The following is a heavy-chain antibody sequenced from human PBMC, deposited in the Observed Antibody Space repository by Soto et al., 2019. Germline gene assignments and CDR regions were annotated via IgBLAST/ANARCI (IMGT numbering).Heavy chain of an antibody. D-gene: IGHD1-1*01. J-gene: IGHJ5*02. Sequence: GGSLRVSCAASVFTFRDYYMTWIRQAPGKGLEWVSYIHSSGSTIYYADSVKGRFTISRDNAKNSLYLQMNSLRAEDTAVYYCARAVNWNEFDPWGQGAMVTVSS. CDR1: VFTFRDYY. CDR3: ARAVNWNEFDP. CDR2: IHSSGSTI. V-gene: IGHV3-11*01.